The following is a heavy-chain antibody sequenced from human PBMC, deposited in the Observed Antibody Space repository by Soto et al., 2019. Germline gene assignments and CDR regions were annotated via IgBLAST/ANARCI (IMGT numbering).Heavy chain of an antibody. CDR3: AKVRYSGSYYGMDV. D-gene: IGHD1-26*01. V-gene: IGHV3-23*01. Sequence: GGSLRLSCATSGFTFSHYAMSWVRQAPGKGLEWVAGISGGGGSTYYADSVKGRFTISRVNFKNTLYLQMNSLRAEDTAVYYCAKVRYSGSYYGMDVWGQGTTVTVSS. CDR1: GFTFSHYA. CDR2: ISGGGGST. J-gene: IGHJ6*02.